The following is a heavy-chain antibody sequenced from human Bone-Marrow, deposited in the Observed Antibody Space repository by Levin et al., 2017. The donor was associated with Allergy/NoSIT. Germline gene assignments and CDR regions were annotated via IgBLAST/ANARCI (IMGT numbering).Heavy chain of an antibody. J-gene: IGHJ6*02. CDR1: GFTFSTYG. Sequence: GGSLRLSCTASGFTFSTYGMNWVRQAPGKGLEWVSSISSSSDYIYYADSVKGRFTISRDNAKNSLSLQMNSLRGEDTAIYFCARDRTYGILTNYGMDVWGQGTTASVSS. D-gene: IGHD3-9*01. V-gene: IGHV3-21*01. CDR3: ARDRTYGILTNYGMDV. CDR2: ISSSSDYI.